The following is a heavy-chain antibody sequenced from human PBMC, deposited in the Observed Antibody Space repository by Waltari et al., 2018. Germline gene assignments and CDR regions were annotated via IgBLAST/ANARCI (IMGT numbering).Heavy chain of an antibody. J-gene: IGHJ4*02. V-gene: IGHV1-2*02. Sequence: QVQLVQSGAEVKKPGASVKVSCKTSGYTFTGYYMYWVRQAPGQGLEWMGWINPYSSGTAYAQKFQGRVTLTRDTSISTAYMELNRLISDDSAMYYCATAPDAFQIINWGQGTLVTVSS. D-gene: IGHD2-2*01. CDR1: GYTFTGYY. CDR2: INPYSSGT. CDR3: ATAPDAFQIIN.